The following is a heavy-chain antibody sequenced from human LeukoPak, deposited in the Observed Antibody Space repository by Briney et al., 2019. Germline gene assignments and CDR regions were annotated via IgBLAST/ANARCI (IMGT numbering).Heavy chain of an antibody. CDR3: GIDRGGDFWSGYNNDYYYYYMDV. CDR1: GGSISSYY. V-gene: IGHV4-59*01. CDR2: IYYSGST. Sequence: SETLSLTCTVSGGSISSYYWSWIRQPPGKGLEWIGYIYYSGSTNYNPSLKSRVTISVDTSKNQFSLKLSSVTAADTAVYYCGIDRGGDFWSGYNNDYYYYYMDVWGKGPRSPSP. J-gene: IGHJ6*03. D-gene: IGHD3-3*01.